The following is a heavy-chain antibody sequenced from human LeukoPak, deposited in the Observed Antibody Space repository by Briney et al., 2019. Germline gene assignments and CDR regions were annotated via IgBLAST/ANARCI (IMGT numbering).Heavy chain of an antibody. CDR1: GGSISSYY. CDR2: IYYSGST. V-gene: IGHV4-59*01. Sequence: PSETLSLTCTFCGGSISSYYWSWIRQPPGKGLEWIGYIYYSGSTNYNPSLKSRDTISVDTSKNQFSLKLSSVTAADTAVYYCARDAEDYGDRFDYWGQGTLVTVSS. CDR3: ARDAEDYGDRFDY. D-gene: IGHD4/OR15-4a*01. J-gene: IGHJ4*02.